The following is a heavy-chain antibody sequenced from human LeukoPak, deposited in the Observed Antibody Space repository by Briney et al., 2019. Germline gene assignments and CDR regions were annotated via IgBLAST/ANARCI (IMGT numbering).Heavy chain of an antibody. CDR3: ARDSPDYYGSGSYSNYYYYMDV. CDR1: GGTFSSYG. Sequence: GASVKVSCKASGGTFSSYGISWVRQAPGQGLEWMGWISAYNGNTNYAQKLQGRVTMTTDTSTSTAYMELRSLRSDDTAVYYCARDSPDYYGSGSYSNYYYYMDVWGKGTTVTISS. D-gene: IGHD3-10*01. V-gene: IGHV1-18*01. CDR2: ISAYNGNT. J-gene: IGHJ6*03.